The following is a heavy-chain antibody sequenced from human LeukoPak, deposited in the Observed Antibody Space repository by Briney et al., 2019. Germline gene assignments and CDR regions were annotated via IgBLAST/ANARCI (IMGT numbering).Heavy chain of an antibody. CDR1: GFTFNRYA. Sequence: GGSLRLSCAASGFTFNRYAMNWVRQSPGKGLEWVSAIGATSGTTFYADSVKGRFTVSRDNSQNTLYLQMAGLRAEDTAIYYCARALSYWNYFDSWGQGTLVTVSS. J-gene: IGHJ4*02. CDR3: ARALSYWNYFDS. V-gene: IGHV3-23*01. CDR2: IGATSGTT. D-gene: IGHD1-1*01.